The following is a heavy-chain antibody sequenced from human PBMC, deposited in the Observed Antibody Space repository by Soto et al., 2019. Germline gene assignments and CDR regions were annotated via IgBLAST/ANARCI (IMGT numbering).Heavy chain of an antibody. Sequence: QVQLVQSGSEVKMPGSSVKVSCKTSGGTFSRHAINWVRQAPGQGLEWMGGIIPRFGKTNYAQKFKGRVTISADESTSTAYMGLSRLRSEDAAVYYCARAAIHGSSWYFWFDPWGQGTLVTVSS. CDR3: ARAAIHGSSWYFWFDP. CDR1: GGTFSRHA. J-gene: IGHJ5*02. V-gene: IGHV1-69*01. D-gene: IGHD6-13*01. CDR2: IIPRFGKT.